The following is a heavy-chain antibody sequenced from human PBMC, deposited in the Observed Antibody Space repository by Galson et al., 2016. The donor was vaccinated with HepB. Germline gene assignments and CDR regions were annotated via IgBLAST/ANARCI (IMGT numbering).Heavy chain of an antibody. Sequence: SETLSLTCAVSGGSISTNNWWNWVRQSPEKGLEWIGEIYHSGDTNYSPSLQSRVTMSLDKSKNQFSLRLNSVTAADTAVYYCARDARYPYSGGVWDAFDIWGQGTMVTVSS. D-gene: IGHD1-26*01. CDR2: IYHSGDT. CDR1: GGSISTNNW. CDR3: ARDARYPYSGGVWDAFDI. V-gene: IGHV4-4*02. J-gene: IGHJ3*02.